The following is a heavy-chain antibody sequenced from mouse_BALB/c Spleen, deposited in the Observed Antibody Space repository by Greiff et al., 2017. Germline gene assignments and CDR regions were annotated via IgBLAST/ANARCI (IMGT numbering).Heavy chain of an antibody. CDR2: ISSGSSTI. D-gene: IGHD2-14*01. CDR1: GFTFSSFG. Sequence: EVQGVESGGGLVQPGGSRKLSCAASGFTFSSFGMHWVRQAPEKGLEWVAYISSGSSTIYYADTVKGRFTISRDNPKNTLFLQMTSLRSEDTAMYYCATSYRSYYAMDYWGQGTSVTVSS. J-gene: IGHJ4*01. V-gene: IGHV5-17*02. CDR3: ATSYRSYYAMDY.